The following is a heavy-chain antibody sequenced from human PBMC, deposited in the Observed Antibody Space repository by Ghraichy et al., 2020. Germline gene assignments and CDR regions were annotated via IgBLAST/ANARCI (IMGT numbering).Heavy chain of an antibody. CDR2: INHSGST. J-gene: IGHJ5*02. D-gene: IGHD5-18*01. Sequence: SETLSLTCAVYGGSFSGYYWSWIRQPPGKGLEWIGEINHSGSTNYNPSLKSRVTISVDTSKNQFSLKLSSVTAADTAVYYCARVGPEYSYGYVRPNDWFDPWGQGTLVTVSS. CDR1: GGSFSGYY. CDR3: ARVGPEYSYGYVRPNDWFDP. V-gene: IGHV4-34*01.